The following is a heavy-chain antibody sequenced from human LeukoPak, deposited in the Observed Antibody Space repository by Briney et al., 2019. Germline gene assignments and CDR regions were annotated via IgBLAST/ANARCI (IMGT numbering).Heavy chain of an antibody. CDR3: ARARAVEPNYYDSSGPLVDP. CDR2: ISWNSGSI. Sequence: PGGSLRLSCAASGFTFDDYAMHWVRQAPGGGLEWVSGISWNSGSIGYADSVKGRFTISRDNAKNTLYLQMNSLRAEDTAVYYCARARAVEPNYYDSSGPLVDPWGQGTLVTVSS. D-gene: IGHD3-22*01. V-gene: IGHV3-9*01. J-gene: IGHJ5*02. CDR1: GFTFDDYA.